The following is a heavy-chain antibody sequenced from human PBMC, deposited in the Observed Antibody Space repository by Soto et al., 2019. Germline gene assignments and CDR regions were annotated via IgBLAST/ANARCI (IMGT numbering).Heavy chain of an antibody. CDR3: ARVPDY. CDR1: GGSINSGGYS. V-gene: IGHV4-30-2*01. Sequence: QLQLQESGSGLVKPSQTLSLTCAVSGGSINSGGYSWSWIRQPPGKGLEWIGYIYHSGRTYYNPSLTSRVPISVDRSKNQFSMKLSSVTAADPAVYYCARVPDYWGQGTLVTVSS. J-gene: IGHJ4*02. CDR2: IYHSGRT.